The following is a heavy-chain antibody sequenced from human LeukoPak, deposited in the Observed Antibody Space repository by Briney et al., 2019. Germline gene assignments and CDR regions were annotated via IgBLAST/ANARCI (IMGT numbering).Heavy chain of an antibody. J-gene: IGHJ4*02. V-gene: IGHV3-23*01. CDR3: AKTRGYSGYGHFDY. Sequence: PGGSLRLSCAASGFTFSSYAMSWVRQAPGKGLEWVSAISGSGGSTYYADSVKGRFTISRDNSKHTLYLQMNSLRAEDTAVYYCAKTRGYSGYGHFDYWGQGTLVTVSS. CDR1: GFTFSSYA. D-gene: IGHD5-12*01. CDR2: ISGSGGST.